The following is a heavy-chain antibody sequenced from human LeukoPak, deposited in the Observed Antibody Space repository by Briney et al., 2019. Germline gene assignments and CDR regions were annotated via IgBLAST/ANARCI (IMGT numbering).Heavy chain of an antibody. CDR3: ARSVGELLFSGAFDI. V-gene: IGHV3-66*01. CDR2: IYSGGST. D-gene: IGHD3-10*01. J-gene: IGHJ3*02. CDR1: GFTFSSYA. Sequence: GGSLRLSCAASGFTFSSYAMSWVRQAPGKGLEWVSVIYSGGSTYSADSVKGRFTISRDNSKNTLYLQMNSLRAEDTAVYYCARSVGELLFSGAFDIWGQGTMVTVSS.